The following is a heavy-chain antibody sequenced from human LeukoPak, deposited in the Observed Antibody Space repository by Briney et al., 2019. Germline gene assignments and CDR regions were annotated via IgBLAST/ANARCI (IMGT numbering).Heavy chain of an antibody. V-gene: IGHV3-21*01. CDR2: ISSSSSYI. CDR1: GFTFSSYS. D-gene: IGHD6-13*01. CDR3: AREGDADSSHDAFDI. J-gene: IGHJ3*02. Sequence: PGGSLRLSCAASGFTFSSYSMNWVRQAPGKGLEWVSSISSSSSYIYYADSVKGRFTISRDNAKNSLYLQMNSLRAEDTAVYYCAREGDADSSHDAFDIWGQGTMVTVSS.